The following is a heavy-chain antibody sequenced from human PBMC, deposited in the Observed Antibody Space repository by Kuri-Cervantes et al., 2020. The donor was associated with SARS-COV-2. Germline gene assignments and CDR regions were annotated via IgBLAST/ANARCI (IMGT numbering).Heavy chain of an antibody. CDR2: INPTDGWT. CDR1: GYTFTSYY. D-gene: IGHD6-13*01. Sequence: SVKVSCKASGYTFTSYYIHWVRQAPGQGLEWMAIINPTDGWTKYAQKFQGRVTVTSDTSTTTVYMDVTSLTSEDTAVYYCARDEVEAEGGADFDYWGQGTLVTVSS. J-gene: IGHJ4*02. CDR3: ARDEVEAEGGADFDY. V-gene: IGHV1-46*01.